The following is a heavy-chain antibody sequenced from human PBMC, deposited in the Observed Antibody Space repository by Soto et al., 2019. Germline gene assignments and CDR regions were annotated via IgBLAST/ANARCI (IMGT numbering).Heavy chain of an antibody. CDR2: IYRTGNT. V-gene: IGHV4-30-2*01. D-gene: IGHD2-2*01. J-gene: IGHJ4*02. CDR3: ARGDYQYSIDY. CDR1: GYYLPIGEYY. Sequence: LSLTCTGAGYYLPIGEYYWSWIRQPPGKGLEWLGYIYRTGNTHYSPSLKSRVSISQDRSKNQFSLELTSVTAADTAVYYCARGDYQYSIDYWGQGNRVTVS.